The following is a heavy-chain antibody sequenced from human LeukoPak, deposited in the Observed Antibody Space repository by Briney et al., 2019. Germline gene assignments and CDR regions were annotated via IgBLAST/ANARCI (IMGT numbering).Heavy chain of an antibody. Sequence: GGSLRLSCAASGFIFSDYYMSWIRQAPGKGLEWVSGISGSGRGGSTYYAGSVKGRFTISRDNSKNTLYLQMNRLRVEDTAIYYCARTGGGSGYWGQGTLVTVSS. CDR1: GFIFSDYY. D-gene: IGHD2-15*01. CDR2: ISGSGRGGST. J-gene: IGHJ4*02. CDR3: ARTGGGSGY. V-gene: IGHV3-23*01.